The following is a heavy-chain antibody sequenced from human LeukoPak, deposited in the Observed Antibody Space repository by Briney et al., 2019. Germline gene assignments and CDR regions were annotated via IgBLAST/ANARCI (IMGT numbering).Heavy chain of an antibody. Sequence: SETLSLTCTVSGGSISSSHWSWIRQPPGEGLEWIGYIYASGSTNYNPSLKSRVTISVDTSKNQFSLQLSSVTAADTAVYYCARRRSGGRDFDYWGQGTLVTVSS. J-gene: IGHJ4*02. CDR2: IYASGST. CDR1: GGSISSSH. V-gene: IGHV4-4*09. CDR3: ARRRSGGRDFDY. D-gene: IGHD2-15*01.